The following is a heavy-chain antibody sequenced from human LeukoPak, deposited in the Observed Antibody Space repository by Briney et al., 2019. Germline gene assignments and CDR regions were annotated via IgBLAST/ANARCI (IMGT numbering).Heavy chain of an antibody. Sequence: PGGSLRLSCAASGFTFSSYDMSWVRQAPGKGLEWVSAISGSGGSTYYADSVKGRFTISRDNSKNTLYLQMNSLRAEDTAVYYCAKEGSITMIVTRSNFDYWGQGTLVTVSS. D-gene: IGHD3-22*01. CDR1: GFTFSSYD. V-gene: IGHV3-23*01. J-gene: IGHJ4*02. CDR2: ISGSGGST. CDR3: AKEGSITMIVTRSNFDY.